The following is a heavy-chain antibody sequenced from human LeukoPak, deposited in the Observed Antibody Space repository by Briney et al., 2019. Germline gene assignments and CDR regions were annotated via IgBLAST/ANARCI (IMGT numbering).Heavy chain of an antibody. V-gene: IGHV1-46*01. Sequence: ASVKVSCKASGYTFTSYYMHWVRQAPGQGLERMGIINPSGGSTSYAQKFQGRVTMTRDTSTSTVYMELSSLRSEDTAVYYCARDRGRRIAVAVVKVGGAFDIWGQGTMVTVSS. J-gene: IGHJ3*02. D-gene: IGHD6-19*01. CDR1: GYTFTSYY. CDR2: INPSGGST. CDR3: ARDRGRRIAVAVVKVGGAFDI.